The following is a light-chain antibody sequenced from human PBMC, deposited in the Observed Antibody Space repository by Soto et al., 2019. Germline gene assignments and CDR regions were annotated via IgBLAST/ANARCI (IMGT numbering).Light chain of an antibody. CDR3: LQDYSYPWT. V-gene: IGKV1-6*01. Sequence: AIQMTQSPSSLSASVGDRVTITCRASQGIGNDLGWHQQKPGKAPKLLIYDASNLQSGVPSRFSGSGSGTDFTLTISSLQPEDFATYYCLQDYSYPWTLGQGTNLDIK. CDR1: QGIGND. CDR2: DAS. J-gene: IGKJ1*01.